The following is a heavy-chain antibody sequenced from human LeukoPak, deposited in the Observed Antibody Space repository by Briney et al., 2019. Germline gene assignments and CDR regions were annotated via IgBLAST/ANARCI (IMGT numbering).Heavy chain of an antibody. CDR2: IHSDGGTT. V-gene: IGHV3-74*01. J-gene: IGHJ4*02. CDR1: GFTFSDYW. CDR3: ARDIYSIAE. Sequence: GGSLRLSCAASGFTFSDYWIHWVRQAPGKGLVWVSLIHSDGGTTNYADSVKGRFTISRDTAKNTVYLQMSSLRVEDTAVYYCARDIYSIAEWGQGTLVTVSS. D-gene: IGHD1-26*01.